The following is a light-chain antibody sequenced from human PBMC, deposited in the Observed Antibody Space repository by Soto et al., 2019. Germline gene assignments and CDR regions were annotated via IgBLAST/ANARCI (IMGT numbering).Light chain of an antibody. V-gene: IGLV2-8*01. CDR3: KSYAGSNTYV. Sequence: GQSVTISCTGTXXDIGVYDFVSWYQHHPGKAPRLIIYEVVQRPSGVPDRFSGSKSGNTASLTVSGLQAADEADYFCKSYAGSNTYVFGSGTKLTVL. J-gene: IGLJ1*01. CDR2: EVV. CDR1: XXDIGVYDF.